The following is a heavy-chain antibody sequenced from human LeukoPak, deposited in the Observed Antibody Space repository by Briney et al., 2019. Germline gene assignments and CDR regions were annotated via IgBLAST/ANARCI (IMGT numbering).Heavy chain of an antibody. D-gene: IGHD2-15*01. CDR3: AAGYCTGGSCYPHYYYGMDV. CDR2: IVVDSGNT. J-gene: IGHJ6*02. V-gene: IGHV1-58*01. Sequence: GTSVMVSCKASGFTFTNSAVQWVRQARGQRLEWIGWIVVDSGNTNYAQKFQERVTITRDMSTSTAYMVLSSLRSEDTAVYYCAAGYCTGGSCYPHYYYGMDVWGQGTTVTVSS. CDR1: GFTFTNSA.